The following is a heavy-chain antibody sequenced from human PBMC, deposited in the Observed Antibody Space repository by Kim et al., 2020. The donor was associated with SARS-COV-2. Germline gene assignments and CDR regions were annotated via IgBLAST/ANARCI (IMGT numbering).Heavy chain of an antibody. J-gene: IGHJ4*02. CDR3: ARGDITIDPISFDY. Sequence: ADSVKGRFTISRDNAKNSLYLQMNSLRAEDTAVYYCARGDITIDPISFDYWGQGTLVTVSS. D-gene: IGHD3-9*01. V-gene: IGHV3-21*01.